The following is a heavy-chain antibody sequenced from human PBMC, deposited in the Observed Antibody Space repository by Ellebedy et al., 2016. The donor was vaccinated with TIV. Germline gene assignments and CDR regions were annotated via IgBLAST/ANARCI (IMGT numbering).Heavy chain of an antibody. CDR1: GFTFSSSW. Sequence: GGSLRLSXAASGFTFSSSWMTWVRQAPGKGLEWVASVNPDGSYKYYVDSVQGRFAISRDHTKNSLFLQINSLTAEDTAVYYCARDKGGGWFAPWGQGTLVTVS. V-gene: IGHV3-7*01. CDR3: ARDKGGGWFAP. D-gene: IGHD3-16*01. CDR2: VNPDGSYK. J-gene: IGHJ5*02.